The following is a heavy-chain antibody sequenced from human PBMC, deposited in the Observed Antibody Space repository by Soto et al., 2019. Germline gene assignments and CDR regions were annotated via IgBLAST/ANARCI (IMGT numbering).Heavy chain of an antibody. J-gene: IGHJ6*02. Sequence: RGESLKISCKASGYNFDNDWIGWVRQMPGKGLDWMGIIYPGDSDIKYSPSFQGQVTISADKSVNTAYLQWSSLKSSDAAIYYCARRGFLDHHGLDVWGQGTTVTVSS. V-gene: IGHV5-51*01. D-gene: IGHD6-25*01. CDR1: GYNFDNDW. CDR3: ARRGFLDHHGLDV. CDR2: IYPGDSDI.